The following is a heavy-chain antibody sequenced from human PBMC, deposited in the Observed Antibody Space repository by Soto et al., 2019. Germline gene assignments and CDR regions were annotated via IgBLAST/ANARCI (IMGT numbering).Heavy chain of an antibody. CDR1: GYSISAYY. CDR2: IFGGGTT. V-gene: IGHV4-59*01. Sequence: SETLSLTCTFSGYSISAYYWSWIRQPPGKGLEWIGYIFGGGTTNYESSLKSRVIMSLDTSKNQFSLKLTSVTAGDSAMYYCATRPPGDTWVPYFDYWGQGILVTVSS. CDR3: ATRPPGDTWVPYFDY. J-gene: IGHJ4*02. D-gene: IGHD3-10*01.